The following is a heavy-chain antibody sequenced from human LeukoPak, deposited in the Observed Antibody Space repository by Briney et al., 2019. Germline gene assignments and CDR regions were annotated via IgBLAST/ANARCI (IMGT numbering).Heavy chain of an antibody. Sequence: GGSLRLSCAASGFTFSSYGMHWVRQAPGKGLEWVAFIRYDGSNKYYADSVKGRFTISRDNSKNTLYLQMNSLRAEDTAVYYCAKDEYSSSSPFYYYYYMDVWGKGTTVTISS. D-gene: IGHD6-13*01. J-gene: IGHJ6*03. V-gene: IGHV3-30*02. CDR1: GFTFSSYG. CDR3: AKDEYSSSSPFYYYYYMDV. CDR2: IRYDGSNK.